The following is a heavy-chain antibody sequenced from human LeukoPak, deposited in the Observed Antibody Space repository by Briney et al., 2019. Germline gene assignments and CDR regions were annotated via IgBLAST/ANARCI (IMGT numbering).Heavy chain of an antibody. D-gene: IGHD3-22*01. CDR3: ATMIVVVTPDY. Sequence: PGGSLRLSCAASGFTFSNYSMNWVRQAPGKGLEWVAHIRQDGSQKYYVDSVKGRFTIYRDNAENSLYLQMNSLRAEDTAVYYCATMIVVVTPDYWGQGTLVTVSS. V-gene: IGHV3-7*03. CDR2: IRQDGSQK. J-gene: IGHJ4*02. CDR1: GFTFSNYS.